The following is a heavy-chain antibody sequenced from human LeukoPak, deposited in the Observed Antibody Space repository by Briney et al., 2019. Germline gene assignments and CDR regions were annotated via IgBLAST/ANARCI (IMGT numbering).Heavy chain of an antibody. Sequence: GGSLRLSCAASGFTFSSYAMSWVRQAPGKGLGWVSAISGSGGSTYYADSVKGRFTISRDNSKNTLYLQMNSLRAEDTAVYYCAKDPSSPRVGAKGNWFDPWGQGTLVTVSS. CDR1: GFTFSSYA. V-gene: IGHV3-23*01. D-gene: IGHD1-26*01. J-gene: IGHJ5*02. CDR2: ISGSGGST. CDR3: AKDPSSPRVGAKGNWFDP.